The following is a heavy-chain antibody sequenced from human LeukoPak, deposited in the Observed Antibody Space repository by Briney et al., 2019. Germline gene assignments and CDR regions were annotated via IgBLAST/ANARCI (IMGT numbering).Heavy chain of an antibody. CDR3: AQGGEYFDY. CDR2: ISYDGSNK. V-gene: IGHV3-30-3*01. CDR1: GFTFSSYA. D-gene: IGHD3-16*01. Sequence: GRSLRLSCAASGFTFSSYAMHWVRQAPGKGLEWVAVISYDGSNKYYADSVKGRFTISRDNSRNRLYLEMHSLRAEDTAVYYCAQGGEYFDYWGQGTLVTVSS. J-gene: IGHJ4*02.